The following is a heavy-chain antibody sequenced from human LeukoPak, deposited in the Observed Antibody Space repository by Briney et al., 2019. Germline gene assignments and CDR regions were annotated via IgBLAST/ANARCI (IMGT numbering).Heavy chain of an antibody. D-gene: IGHD3-22*01. Sequence: SVKVSCKASGGTFSSYAISWVRQSPGQGREWMGGIIAIFGTANYAQKFQGRVTITADESTSTAYMELSSLRSEDTAVYYCARTLYYYDSSGYLWRNYYGMDVWGQGTTVTVSS. J-gene: IGHJ6*02. CDR1: GGTFSSYA. CDR2: IIAIFGTA. V-gene: IGHV1-69*13. CDR3: ARTLYYYDSSGYLWRNYYGMDV.